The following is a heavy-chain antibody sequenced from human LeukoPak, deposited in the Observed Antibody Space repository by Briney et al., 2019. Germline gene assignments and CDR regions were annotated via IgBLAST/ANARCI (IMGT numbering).Heavy chain of an antibody. J-gene: IGHJ4*02. CDR1: GFSFSTYW. Sequence: GGSLRLSCAASGFSFSTYWMSWVRQAPGKGLGWVANIKQDGSEKYYVDSAKGRFTISRGNAKNSLYLQMNSLRAEDTAVYYCATDLGSSRPNFWGQGILVTVSS. CDR3: ATDLGSSRPNF. D-gene: IGHD6-13*01. CDR2: IKQDGSEK. V-gene: IGHV3-7*01.